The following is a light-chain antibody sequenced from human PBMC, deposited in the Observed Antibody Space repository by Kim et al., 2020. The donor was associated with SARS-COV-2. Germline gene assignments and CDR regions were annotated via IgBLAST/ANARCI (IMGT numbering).Light chain of an antibody. CDR1: SSDVGGYNF. CDR3: CSYTSSGTLV. J-gene: IGLJ3*02. Sequence: QSALTQPASVSGSPGQSITISCTGTSSDVGGYNFVSWYQQHPGKAPKLMIYDVSNRPSGVSNRFSGSKSDNTASLTISGLQAEDEADYYCCSYTSSGTLVFGGGTKLTVL. V-gene: IGLV2-14*03. CDR2: DVS.